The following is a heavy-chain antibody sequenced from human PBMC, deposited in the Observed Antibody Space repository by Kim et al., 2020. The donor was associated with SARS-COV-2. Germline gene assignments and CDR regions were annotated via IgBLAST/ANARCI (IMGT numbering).Heavy chain of an antibody. J-gene: IGHJ6*02. D-gene: IGHD3-10*01. V-gene: IGHV3-23*01. CDR3: AKGGHYYYGSGSGMDV. CDR2: ISGSGGST. Sequence: GGSLRLSCAASGFTFSSYAMSWVRQAPGKGLEWVSAISGSGGSTYYADSVKGRFTISRDNSKNTLYLQMNSLRAEDTAVYYCAKGGHYYYGSGSGMDVWGQGTTVTVSS. CDR1: GFTFSSYA.